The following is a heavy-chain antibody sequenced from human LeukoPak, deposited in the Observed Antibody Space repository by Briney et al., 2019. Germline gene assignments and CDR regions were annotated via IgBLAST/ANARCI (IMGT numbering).Heavy chain of an antibody. J-gene: IGHJ3*01. CDR2: IYHSGST. CDR3: AKAGVRYPDSSGLYAFDF. Sequence: PSETLSLTCTVSGGSISSASYFWGWIRQPPGKGLEWIGTIYHSGSTYYNASLRSRVTMSGDTSRNQFSLRLSSVNAADTAVYYCAKAGVRYPDSSGLYAFDFWGPGTMVTVSS. V-gene: IGHV4-39*01. CDR1: GGSISSASYF. D-gene: IGHD3-22*01.